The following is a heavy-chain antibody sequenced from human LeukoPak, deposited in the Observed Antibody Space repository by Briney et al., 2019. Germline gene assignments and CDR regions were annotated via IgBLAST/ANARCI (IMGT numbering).Heavy chain of an antibody. D-gene: IGHD3-10*01. CDR3: ARAVSGNCVNWFDP. CDR1: GFSFTNFG. Sequence: SGGSLRLSCAASGFSFTNFGMHRIRQAPGKGLEWVAVIWYDGSNKYYADSVQGRFTISRDISRNRLYLQMNTLRAEDTAVYYCARAVSGNCVNWFDPWGQGTLVAVSS. CDR2: IWYDGSNK. J-gene: IGHJ5*02. V-gene: IGHV3-33*01.